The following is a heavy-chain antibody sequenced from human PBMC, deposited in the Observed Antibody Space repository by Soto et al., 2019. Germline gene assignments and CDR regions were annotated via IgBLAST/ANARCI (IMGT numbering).Heavy chain of an antibody. D-gene: IGHD6-19*01. CDR2: IYSGGST. V-gene: IGHV3-53*04. CDR1: GFTVSSNY. CDR3: ARDQQWLVGDAFDI. J-gene: IGHJ3*02. Sequence: GGSLRLSCAASGFTVSSNYMSWVRQAPGKGLEWVSVIYSGGSTYYADSVKGRFTISRHNSKNTLYLQMNSLRAEDTAVYYCARDQQWLVGDAFDIWGQGTMVTVSS.